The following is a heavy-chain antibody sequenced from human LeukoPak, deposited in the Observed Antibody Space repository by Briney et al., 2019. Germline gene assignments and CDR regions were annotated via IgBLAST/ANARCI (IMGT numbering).Heavy chain of an antibody. CDR2: IKQDGSEK. V-gene: IGHV3-7*01. D-gene: IGHD3-22*01. J-gene: IGHJ3*02. Sequence: PGGSLRLSCAASGFTFSGYWMSWVRQAPGKGLEWVANIKQDGSEKYYVDSVKGRFTISRDNAKNSLYLQMNSLRAEDTAVYYCARDSSAWLVDAFDIWGQGTMVTVSS. CDR3: ARDSSAWLVDAFDI. CDR1: GFTFSGYW.